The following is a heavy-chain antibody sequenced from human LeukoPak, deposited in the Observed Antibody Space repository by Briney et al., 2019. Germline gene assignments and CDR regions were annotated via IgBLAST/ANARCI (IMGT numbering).Heavy chain of an antibody. CDR3: ARVNSPDDYDSSGYYYFDY. J-gene: IGHJ4*02. D-gene: IGHD3-22*01. Sequence: KPSETLSLTCGVYVGSLSGYWWSWIRQPPGKGLEWIGEINYSGSTNYNPSLKSRVTISVDTSNNQFSLRVSSVTAADTAVYYCARVNSPDDYDSSGYYYFDYWGQGTLVSVSS. CDR2: INYSGST. V-gene: IGHV4-34*01. CDR1: VGSLSGYW.